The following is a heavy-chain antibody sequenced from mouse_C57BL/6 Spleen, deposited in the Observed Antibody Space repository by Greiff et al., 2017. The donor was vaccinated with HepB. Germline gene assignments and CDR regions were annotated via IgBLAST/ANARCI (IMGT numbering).Heavy chain of an antibody. CDR2: INPNNGGT. J-gene: IGHJ4*01. CDR3: ARRGGYDEGYYAMDY. V-gene: IGHV1-22*01. CDR1: GYTFTDYN. D-gene: IGHD2-2*01. Sequence: EVQLQQSGPELVKPGASVKMSCKASGYTFTDYNMHWVKPSHGKSLEWIGYINPNNGGTSYNQKCKGKATLTVNKSSSTAYLELRSLTSEDSAVYYCARRGGYDEGYYAMDYWGQGTSVTVSS.